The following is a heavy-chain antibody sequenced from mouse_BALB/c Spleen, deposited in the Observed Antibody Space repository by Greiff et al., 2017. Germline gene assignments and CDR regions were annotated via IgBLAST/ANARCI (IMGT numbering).Heavy chain of an antibody. V-gene: IGHV5-12-2*01. CDR1: GFTFSSYT. CDR3: ARHGMGGYYFDY. Sequence: EVMLVESGGGLVQPGGSLKLSCAASGFTFSSYTMSWVRQTPEKRLEWVAYISNGGGSTYYPDTVKGRFTISRDNAKNTLYLQMSSLKSEDTAMYYCARHGMGGYYFDYWGQGTTLTVSS. D-gene: IGHD2-3*01. CDR2: ISNGGGST. J-gene: IGHJ2*01.